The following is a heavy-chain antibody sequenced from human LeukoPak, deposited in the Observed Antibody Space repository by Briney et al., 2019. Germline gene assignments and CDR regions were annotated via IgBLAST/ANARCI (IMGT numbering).Heavy chain of an antibody. CDR2: INAGNGNT. CDR1: GYTFTSYA. CDR3: ARDATMVRGVIINDFDI. Sequence: ASVKVSCTASGYTFTSYAIHWVRQAPGQRLEWMGWINAGNGNTKYSQKFQGRVTITRDTSASTAYMELSSLRSEDTAVYYCARDATMVRGVIINDFDIWGQGTMVTVSS. V-gene: IGHV1-3*01. D-gene: IGHD3-10*01. J-gene: IGHJ3*02.